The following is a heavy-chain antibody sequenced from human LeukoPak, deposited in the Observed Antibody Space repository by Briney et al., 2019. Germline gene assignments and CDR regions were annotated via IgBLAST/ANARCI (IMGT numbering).Heavy chain of an antibody. D-gene: IGHD3-22*01. J-gene: IGHJ4*02. CDR1: GGSISSYY. CDR3: PRDGDSSGYFGPDY. V-gene: IGHV4-59*01. CDR2: IYSSGTT. Sequence: SETLSLTCNVSGGSISSYYWSWIRQPPGKGLEWIGYIYSSGTTHYNPSLKSRVTISVDTSKNQVSLKLSSVTAADTAVYYCPRDGDSSGYFGPDYRGQRTLVTVPS.